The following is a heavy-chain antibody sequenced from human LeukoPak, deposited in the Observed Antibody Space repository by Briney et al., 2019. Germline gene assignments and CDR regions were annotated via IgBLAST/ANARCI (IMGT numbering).Heavy chain of an antibody. CDR2: ITGSSSSM. D-gene: IGHD2/OR15-2a*01. J-gene: IGHJ3*02. V-gene: IGHV3-21*01. CDR1: GFTFSSYS. CDR3: ARDREIFAFDM. Sequence: GGSLRLSCAASGFTFSSYSMNWVRQTPGKGLEWVSSITGSSSSMYYADSVKGRFTISRDNARNSLSLQMNSLRAEDTAVYYCARDREIFAFDMWGQGTVVTASS.